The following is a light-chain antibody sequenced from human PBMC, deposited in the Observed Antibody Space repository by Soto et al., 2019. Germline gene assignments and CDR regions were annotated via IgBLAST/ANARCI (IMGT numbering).Light chain of an antibody. CDR2: WAS. CDR1: QSVFYSSNNKNY. Sequence: DIVMTQSPDSLAVSLGERATINCTSSQSVFYSSNNKNYLAWYQQKPGQPPKLLIYWASTRESGVPDRFSGSGSXXXFTLTIGSLQAEDVAVYYCQQYFTTPWTFGPGTKVDIK. J-gene: IGKJ3*01. V-gene: IGKV4-1*01. CDR3: QQYFTTPWT.